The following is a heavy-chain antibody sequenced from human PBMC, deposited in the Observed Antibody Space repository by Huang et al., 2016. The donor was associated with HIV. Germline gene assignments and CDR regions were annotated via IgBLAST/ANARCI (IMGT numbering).Heavy chain of an antibody. CDR3: AHIGRLGDYYMDV. V-gene: IGHV2-5*02. CDR1: GFSLNSKGVG. Sequence: QITLKESGPTLVKPTETLTLTCSFSGFSLNSKGVGVGWIRQPPGKALEWLALIYWDDDKRYMPSVRNKIISSRDNTKKQVVLTLTNVDRLDTGTYYCAHIGRLGDYYMDVWGNGTTVTVSS. D-gene: IGHD1-26*01. CDR2: IYWDDDK. J-gene: IGHJ6*03.